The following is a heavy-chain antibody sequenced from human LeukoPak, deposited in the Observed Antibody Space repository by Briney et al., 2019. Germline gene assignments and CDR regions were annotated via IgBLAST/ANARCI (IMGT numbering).Heavy chain of an antibody. Sequence: GGSLRLSCAVSGFPFSVHSMVWVRQAPGKGLEWVSSINSISTLKVYANSVKDRFTISKDNAENSLYLQMHGLSAEDTAVYFCARIREPHSFDWWGQGTLVTVSS. CDR3: ARIREPHSFDW. D-gene: IGHD1-26*01. CDR2: INSISTLK. CDR1: GFPFSVHS. J-gene: IGHJ4*02. V-gene: IGHV3-21*01.